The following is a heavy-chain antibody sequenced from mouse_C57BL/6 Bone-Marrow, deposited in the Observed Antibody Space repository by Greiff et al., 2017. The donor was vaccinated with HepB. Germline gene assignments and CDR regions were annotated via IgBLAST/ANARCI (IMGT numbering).Heavy chain of an antibody. CDR2: ISSGGSYT. J-gene: IGHJ2*01. Sequence: DVQLQESGGDLVKPGGSLKLSCAASGFTFSSYGMSWVRQTPDKRLEWVATISSGGSYTYYPDSVKGRFTISRDNAKNTLYLQMSSLKSEDTAMYYCARRDYGSSYGYWGQGTTLTVSS. CDR3: ARRDYGSSYGY. D-gene: IGHD1-1*01. V-gene: IGHV5-6*02. CDR1: GFTFSSYG.